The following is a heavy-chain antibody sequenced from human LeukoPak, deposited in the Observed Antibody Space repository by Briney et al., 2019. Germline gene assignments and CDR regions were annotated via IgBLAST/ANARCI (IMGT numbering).Heavy chain of an antibody. J-gene: IGHJ3*01. Sequence: GGSLRLSCAASGFPFDDYAMSWVRQAPGKGLEWVSGISWNSLTTGYADSVKGRFSISRDNAKSSLYLEMKSLRPEDTALYYCVKDTSLGLDAFQDWGRGTMIIVSS. CDR2: ISWNSLTT. V-gene: IGHV3-9*01. CDR3: VKDTSLGLDAFQD. D-gene: IGHD3-3*02. CDR1: GFPFDDYA.